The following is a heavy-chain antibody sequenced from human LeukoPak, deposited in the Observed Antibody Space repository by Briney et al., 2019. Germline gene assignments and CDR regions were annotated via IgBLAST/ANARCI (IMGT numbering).Heavy chain of an antibody. CDR3: AKDSGYSYGYDN. Sequence: GGSLRLSCAASGFTFSSYGMHWVRQAPGKGLEGVAFIRYDGSNKYYADSVKGRFTISRDNSKNTLYLQMNSLRAEDTAVYYCAKDSGYSYGYDNWGQGTLVTVSS. D-gene: IGHD5-18*01. J-gene: IGHJ4*02. CDR2: IRYDGSNK. V-gene: IGHV3-30*02. CDR1: GFTFSSYG.